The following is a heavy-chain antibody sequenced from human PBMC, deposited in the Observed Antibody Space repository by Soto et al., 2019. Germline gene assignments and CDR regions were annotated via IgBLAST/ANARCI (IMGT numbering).Heavy chain of an antibody. CDR3: ARHFLLPGGYDAFDI. D-gene: IGHD3-10*01. Sequence: QIQLVRSGAEVKKPGASVKVSCKASGYTFTSYGISWVRQAPGQGLEWMGWISAYNGNTNYAEKLQGRVTMTTDTSTSTAYMELRSLRSDDTAVYYCARHFLLPGGYDAFDIWGQGTMVTVSS. CDR2: ISAYNGNT. J-gene: IGHJ3*02. V-gene: IGHV1-18*01. CDR1: GYTFTSYG.